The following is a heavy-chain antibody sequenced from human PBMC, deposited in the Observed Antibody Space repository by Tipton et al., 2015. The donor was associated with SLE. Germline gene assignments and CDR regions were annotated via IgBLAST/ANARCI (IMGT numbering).Heavy chain of an antibody. J-gene: IGHJ3*02. CDR3: ARGVTMVRGGHAFDI. Sequence: GSLRLSCAASGFTFSSYSMNWVRQAPGKGLEWVSYISSSSSTIYYADSVKGRFTISRDNAKNSLSLQMNSLRAEDTAVYYCARGVTMVRGGHAFDIWGQGTMVTVSS. V-gene: IGHV3-48*01. D-gene: IGHD3-10*01. CDR2: ISSSSSTI. CDR1: GFTFSSYS.